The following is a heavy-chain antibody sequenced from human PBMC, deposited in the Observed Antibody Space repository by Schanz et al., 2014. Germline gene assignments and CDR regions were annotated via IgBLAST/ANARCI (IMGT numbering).Heavy chain of an antibody. D-gene: IGHD6-13*01. CDR1: GYTFPSYG. CDR3: ARNIIATARAYDI. V-gene: IGHV1-18*04. J-gene: IGHJ3*02. CDR2: INVYNGDT. Sequence: QVRLVQSGAELKMPGATVKVSCKASGYTFPSYGISWVRQAPGQGLEWMGWINVYNGDTKFAKTFQDRVTLTTDTSTSTAYMELRSLRSDDTAVYYCARNIIATARAYDIWGQGTMVTVSS.